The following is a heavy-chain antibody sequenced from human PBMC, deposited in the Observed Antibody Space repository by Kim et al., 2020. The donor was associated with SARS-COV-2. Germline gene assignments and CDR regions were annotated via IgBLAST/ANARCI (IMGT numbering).Heavy chain of an antibody. Sequence: GGSLRLSCVVSGFTFRNYWMSWVRQAPGKGLEWVANINQDGSEKYYVDSVKGRFTISRDNAKNSLYLQMNSLRAEDAAVFYCARGLRGDTWGQGTMVTVS. CDR1: GFTFRNYW. CDR2: INQDGSEK. V-gene: IGHV3-7*01. J-gene: IGHJ3*02. CDR3: ARGLRGDT.